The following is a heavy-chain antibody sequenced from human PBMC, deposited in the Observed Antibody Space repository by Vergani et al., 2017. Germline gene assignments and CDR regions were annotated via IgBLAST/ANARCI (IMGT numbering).Heavy chain of an antibody. CDR1: GYTFTSYY. CDR2: INPNSGGT. Sequence: QVQLVQSGAEVKKPGASVKVSCKASGYTFTSYYMHWVRQAPGQGLEWMGWINPNSGGTNYAQKFQGRVTMTRDTSISTAYMELSRLRSDDTAVYYCARGGVVQLLPTYYYYMDVWGKGTTVTVSS. J-gene: IGHJ6*03. D-gene: IGHD2-2*01. V-gene: IGHV1-2*02. CDR3: ARGGVVQLLPTYYYYMDV.